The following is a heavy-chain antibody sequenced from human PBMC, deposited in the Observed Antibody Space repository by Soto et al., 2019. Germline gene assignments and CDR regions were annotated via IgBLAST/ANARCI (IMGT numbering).Heavy chain of an antibody. CDR1: EFTFSSYV. CDR3: AKDSGSYYDILTRYYTGWDY. CDR2: ISGSGGST. J-gene: IGHJ4*02. D-gene: IGHD3-9*01. V-gene: IGHV3-23*01. Sequence: EVQLLESGGGLVQPGGSLRLSCAASEFTFSSYVMSWVRQAPGKGLEWVSAISGSGGSTYYADSVKGRFTISRDNSKNTRDLQMNRLRAEDTAVYYCAKDSGSYYDILTRYYTGWDYWGQGTLVTVSS.